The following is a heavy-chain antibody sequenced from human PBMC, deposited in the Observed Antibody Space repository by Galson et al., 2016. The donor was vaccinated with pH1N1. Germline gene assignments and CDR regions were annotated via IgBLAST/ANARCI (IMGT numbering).Heavy chain of an antibody. CDR1: GYIFTRDY. J-gene: IGHJ4*02. CDR3: TRDLGRLRDY. V-gene: IGHV1-46*03. Sequence: SVKVSCKASGYIFTRDYFHWVRQAPGQGLEWMGVIDPSNGGTTFAQKFQGRGTMTRDTSTSTVYMELSSLKSDDTAVYYCTRDLGRLRDYWGQGTLVTVSS. CDR2: IDPSNGGT. D-gene: IGHD1-26*01.